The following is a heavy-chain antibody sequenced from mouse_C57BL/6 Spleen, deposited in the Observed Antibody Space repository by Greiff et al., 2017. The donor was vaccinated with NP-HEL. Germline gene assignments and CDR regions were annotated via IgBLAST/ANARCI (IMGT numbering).Heavy chain of an antibody. V-gene: IGHV1-53*01. D-gene: IGHD1-1*01. CDR1: GYTFTSYW. Sequence: VQLQQSGTELVKPGASVKLSCKASGYTFTSYWMHWVKQRPGQGLEWIGNINPSNGGTNYNEKFKSKATLTVDKSSSTAYMQLSSLTSEDSAVYYCARSGYGSSSYYAMDYWGQGTSVTVSS. J-gene: IGHJ4*01. CDR3: ARSGYGSSSYYAMDY. CDR2: INPSNGGT.